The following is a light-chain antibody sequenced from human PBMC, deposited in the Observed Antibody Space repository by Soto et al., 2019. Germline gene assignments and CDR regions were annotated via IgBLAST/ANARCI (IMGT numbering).Light chain of an antibody. CDR1: QSITIY. CDR2: GAS. CDR3: QQSYRTLWT. Sequence: DIQMTQSPSSLSASVGDRVTITCRASQSITIYLNWYQQKPGEAPNLLIFGASTLQSGVPSRFSGSGSGTDFTLTISSLQPEDFATYYCQQSYRTLWTFGQGIKVEIK. V-gene: IGKV1-39*01. J-gene: IGKJ1*01.